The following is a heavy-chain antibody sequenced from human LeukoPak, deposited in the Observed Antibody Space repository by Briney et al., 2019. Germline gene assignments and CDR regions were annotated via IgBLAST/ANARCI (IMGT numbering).Heavy chain of an antibody. CDR2: IYYSGST. CDR1: GXSTSSYY. V-gene: IGHV4-59*01. J-gene: IGHJ4*02. Sequence: PSETLSLTCTVSGXSTSSYYWTWIRQPPGKGLEWIRYIYYSGSTNYNPSLKSRVTMSVDTSKNQFSLKLISVTAADTAVYYCARLKYSGYDHGVFDFWGQGTLVTVSS. CDR3: ARLKYSGYDHGVFDF. D-gene: IGHD5-12*01.